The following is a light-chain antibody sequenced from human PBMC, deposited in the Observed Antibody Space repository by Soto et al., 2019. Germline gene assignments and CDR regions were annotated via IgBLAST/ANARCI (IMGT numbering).Light chain of an antibody. Sequence: QSVLTQPPSASGTPGQWVSISCSGSSSNIGSNTVSWYQQLPGTAPKLLIYTNHQRPSGVPDRCSGSKSGTSAALAIRGLQSEEESDYDCAAWDDIRKGLVFGSGTKLTVL. CDR2: TNH. CDR1: SSNIGSNT. J-gene: IGLJ1*01. V-gene: IGLV1-44*01. CDR3: AAWDDIRKGLV.